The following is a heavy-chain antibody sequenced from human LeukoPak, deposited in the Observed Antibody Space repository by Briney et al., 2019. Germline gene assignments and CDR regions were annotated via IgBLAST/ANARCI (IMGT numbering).Heavy chain of an antibody. V-gene: IGHV1-24*01. Sequence: ASVKVSCKVSGYTLTELSMHWVRQAPGKGLEWMGGFDPEDGETIYAQKFQGGVTMTEDTSTDTAYMELSSLRSEDTAVYYCATAKTYYYDSSGYYYFDYWGQGTLVTVSS. J-gene: IGHJ4*02. CDR2: FDPEDGET. CDR3: ATAKTYYYDSSGYYYFDY. D-gene: IGHD3-22*01. CDR1: GYTLTELS.